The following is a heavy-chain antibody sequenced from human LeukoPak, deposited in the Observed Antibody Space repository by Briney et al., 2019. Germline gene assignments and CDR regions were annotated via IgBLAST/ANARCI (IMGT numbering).Heavy chain of an antibody. Sequence: PGGSLRLSCAASGFTFSIYAMSWVRQATGTGLAWVAVIRDSDSTSYAGPVKGRFTISRDKSKNTLYLLMNSLRAEDTAVYDCAKEEDQQLAYAYWGQGTLVTVSS. D-gene: IGHD6-13*01. V-gene: IGHV3-23*01. J-gene: IGHJ4*02. CDR3: AKEEDQQLAYAY. CDR2: IRDSDST. CDR1: GFTFSIYA.